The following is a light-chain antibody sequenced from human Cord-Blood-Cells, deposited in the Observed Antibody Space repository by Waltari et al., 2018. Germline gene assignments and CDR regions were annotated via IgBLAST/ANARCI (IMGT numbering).Light chain of an antibody. CDR2: DAS. Sequence: DIQMTQSPPSLSASVGERVTITCQASQDISNYLNWYQQKPGKAPKLLIYDASNLETGVPSRFSGSGSGTDFTFTISSLQPEDIATYYCQQYDNLPFTFGPGTKVDIK. CDR3: QQYDNLPFT. V-gene: IGKV1-33*01. J-gene: IGKJ3*01. CDR1: QDISNY.